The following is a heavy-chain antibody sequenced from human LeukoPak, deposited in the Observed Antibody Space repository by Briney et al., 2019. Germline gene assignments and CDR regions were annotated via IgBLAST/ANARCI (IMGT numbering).Heavy chain of an antibody. V-gene: IGHV4-59*01. J-gene: IGHJ5*02. CDR1: GGSISSYY. CDR2: IYYSGST. Sequence: PSETLSLTCTASGGSISSYYWSWIRQPPGKGLEWIGYIYYSGSTNYNPSLKSRVTISVDTSKNQFSLKLSSVTAADTAVYYCARAYDYVWGSYRSENWFDPWGQGTLVTVSS. CDR3: ARAYDYVWGSYRSENWFDP. D-gene: IGHD3-16*02.